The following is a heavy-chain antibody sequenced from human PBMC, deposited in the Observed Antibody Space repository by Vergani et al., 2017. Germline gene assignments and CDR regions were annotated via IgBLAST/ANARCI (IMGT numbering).Heavy chain of an antibody. Sequence: QVQLVQSGAEVKKPGSSVKVSCKASGGTFSSYAISWVRQAPGQGLEWMGGIIPIFGTANYAQKFQGRVTITADESTSTAYMELSSLRSEDTAVYYCARVRLAYCGGDCSXGDYWGQGTLVTVSS. CDR1: GGTFSSYA. D-gene: IGHD2-21*01. J-gene: IGHJ4*02. CDR3: ARVRLAYCGGDCSXGDY. CDR2: IIPIFGTA. V-gene: IGHV1-69*01.